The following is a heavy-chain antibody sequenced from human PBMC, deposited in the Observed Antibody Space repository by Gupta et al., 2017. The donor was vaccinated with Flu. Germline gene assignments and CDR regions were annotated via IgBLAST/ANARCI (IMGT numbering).Heavy chain of an antibody. CDR1: TFSSYW. J-gene: IGHJ4*02. D-gene: IGHD5-18*01. Sequence: TFSSYWMSWVRQAPGKGLEWVANIKQDGSEKYYVDSVKGRFTISRDNAKNSLYLQMNSLRAEDTAVYYCARVGYSYGYGDYWGQGTLVTVSS. V-gene: IGHV3-7*01. CDR3: ARVGYSYGYGDY. CDR2: IKQDGSEK.